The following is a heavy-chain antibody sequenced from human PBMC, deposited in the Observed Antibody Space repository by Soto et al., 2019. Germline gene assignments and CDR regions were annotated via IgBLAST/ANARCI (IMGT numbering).Heavy chain of an antibody. CDR1: GFTISTHG. CDR2: IWYDGSNK. Sequence: QVQLVESGGGVVQPGTSLRLSCAASGFTISTHGMHWVRQAPGKGLEWVANIWYDGSNKFYADSVKGRFTISKDNSKSPLSVEMNSFHAEDPAVYYFAAAPTCYVHFHHWDQGTQATVSS. D-gene: IGHD3-16*01. J-gene: IGHJ4*02. V-gene: IGHV3-33*01. CDR3: AAAPTCYVHFHH.